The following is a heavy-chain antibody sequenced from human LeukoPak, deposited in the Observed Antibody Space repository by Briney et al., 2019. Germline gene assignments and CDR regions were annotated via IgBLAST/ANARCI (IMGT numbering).Heavy chain of an antibody. CDR2: INPNSGGT. V-gene: IGHV1-2*06. J-gene: IGHJ4*02. Sequence: GASVKVSCKASGYTFTGYYMHWVRQAPGQGLEWMGRINPNSGGTNYAQKFQGRVTLTRDTSISTAYMEMSRLRSDDTAVYYCASGGKRCLQNLDYWGQGTLVTVSS. CDR1: GYTFTGYY. CDR3: ASGGKRCLQNLDY. D-gene: IGHD5-24*01.